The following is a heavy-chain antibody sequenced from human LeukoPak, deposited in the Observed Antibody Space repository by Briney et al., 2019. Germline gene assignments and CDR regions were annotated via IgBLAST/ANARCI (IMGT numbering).Heavy chain of an antibody. CDR1: GASISDYY. J-gene: IGHJ4*02. D-gene: IGHD3/OR15-3a*01. CDR3: ARGPTTSDLDGTGY. Sequence: SETLSLTCNVSGASISDYYWSWIRQPPGKGLEWIGDIHDSRSTNYNPSLKSRVTISLDTPKNQFSLKLNFVTAADTAVYYCARGPTTSDLDGTGYWGQGTLVTVSS. V-gene: IGHV4-59*01. CDR2: IHDSRST.